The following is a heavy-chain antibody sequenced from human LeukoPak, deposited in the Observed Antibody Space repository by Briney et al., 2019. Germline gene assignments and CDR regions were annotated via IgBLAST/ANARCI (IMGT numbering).Heavy chain of an antibody. D-gene: IGHD5-18*01. CDR2: IWYDGSNK. Sequence: GRSLRLSCAASGFTFSSYGMHWVRQAPGKGLEWVAVIWYDGSNKYYGDSVKGRFTISRDNSKNTLYLQMNSLRAEDTAVYYCARTTRAMVANFDYWGQGTLVTVSS. CDR3: ARTTRAMVANFDY. V-gene: IGHV3-33*01. J-gene: IGHJ4*02. CDR1: GFTFSSYG.